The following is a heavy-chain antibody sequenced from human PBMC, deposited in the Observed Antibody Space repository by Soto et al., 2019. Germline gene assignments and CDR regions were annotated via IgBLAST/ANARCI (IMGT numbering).Heavy chain of an antibody. CDR1: GYTFTSYA. CDR3: ATHSSSWYQYYYGMDV. J-gene: IGHJ6*02. D-gene: IGHD6-13*01. CDR2: INAGNGNT. V-gene: IGHV1-3*01. Sequence: QVQLVQSGAEVKKPGASVKVSCKASGYTFTSYAMHWVRQAPGQRLEWMGWINAGNGNTKYSQQFQGRVTITRDTSASTAYMELSSLRSEDTAVYYCATHSSSWYQYYYGMDVWGQGTTVTVSS.